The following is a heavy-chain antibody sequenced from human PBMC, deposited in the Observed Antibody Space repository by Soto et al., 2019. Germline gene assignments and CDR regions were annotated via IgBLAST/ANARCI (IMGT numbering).Heavy chain of an antibody. CDR1: GYTFTSYG. CDR3: ARGSSEFDP. Sequence: ASVKVSCKASGYTFTSYGISWVRQAPGQGLEWMGWMSAYNGNTSYAQKFQGRVTMTRNTSISTAYMELSSLRSEDTAVYYCARGSSEFDPWGQGTLVTVSS. V-gene: IGHV1-8*02. CDR2: MSAYNGNT. J-gene: IGHJ5*02.